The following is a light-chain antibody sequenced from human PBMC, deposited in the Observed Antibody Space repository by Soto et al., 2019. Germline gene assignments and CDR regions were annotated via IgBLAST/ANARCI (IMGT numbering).Light chain of an antibody. Sequence: QAVVTQPASVSGSPGQSITLSCTGTSSDVGGYNYVSWYQQHPGKAPKLMIYDVSNRPSGVSNRFSGSKSGNTASLTISGLQAEDEADYYCSSYTSSSTRVFGTGTKLTVL. J-gene: IGLJ1*01. CDR3: SSYTSSSTRV. V-gene: IGLV2-14*01. CDR2: DVS. CDR1: SSDVGGYNY.